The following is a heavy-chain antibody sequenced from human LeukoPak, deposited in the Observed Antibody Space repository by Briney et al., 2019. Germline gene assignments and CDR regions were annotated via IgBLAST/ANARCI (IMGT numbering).Heavy chain of an antibody. CDR2: ISISRSYI. Sequence: GGSLRLSCAASGFTFRSYSINWVRQAPGKGVERVSSISISRSYIYYADSVKGRFTISRDNAKNSLYLQMNSLRAEDTAVYFYARSGYSSTWYLQNFELDYWGQGTLVTVSS. CDR1: GFTFRSYS. CDR3: ARSGYSSTWYLQNFELDY. J-gene: IGHJ4*02. D-gene: IGHD2-2*01. V-gene: IGHV3-21*01.